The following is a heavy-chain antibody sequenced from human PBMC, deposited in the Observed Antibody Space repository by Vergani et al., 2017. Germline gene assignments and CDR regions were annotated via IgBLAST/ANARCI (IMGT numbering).Heavy chain of an antibody. J-gene: IGHJ5*02. V-gene: IGHV1-69*01. CDR1: GGTFSSYA. D-gene: IGHD2-2*02. Sequence: QVQLVQSGAEVKKPGSSVKVSCKASGGTFSSYAISWVRQAPGQGLEWMGGIIPIFGTANYAQKFQGRVTITADESTSTAYMELSSLRSEDTAVYYCAREGGNCSSTSCYTGDWFDPGGQGTLVTVSS. CDR2: IIPIFGTA. CDR3: AREGGNCSSTSCYTGDWFDP.